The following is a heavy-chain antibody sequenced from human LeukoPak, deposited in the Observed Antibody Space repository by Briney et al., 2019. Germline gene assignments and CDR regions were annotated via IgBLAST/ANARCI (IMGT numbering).Heavy chain of an antibody. CDR2: INPNSGGT. CDR1: GYTFTGYY. V-gene: IGHV1-2*02. D-gene: IGHD1-26*01. CDR3: ASTSPMGGSSPDNAFDI. Sequence: GASVKVSCKASGYTFTGYYMHWVRQAPGQGLEWMGWINPNSGGTNYAQKFQGRVTMTRDTSISTAYMELSRLRSDDTAVYYCASTSPMGGSSPDNAFDIWGQGTMVTVSS. J-gene: IGHJ3*02.